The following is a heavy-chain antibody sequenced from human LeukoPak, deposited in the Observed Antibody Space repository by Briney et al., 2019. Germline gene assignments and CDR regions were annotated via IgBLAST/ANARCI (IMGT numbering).Heavy chain of an antibody. CDR2: INHSGST. Sequence: SETLSLTCAVYGGSFSGYYWSWIRQPPGKGLEWIGEINHSGSTNYNPSLKSRVTISVDTSKNQFSLKLSSVTAADTAVYYCARDWTGFDYWGQGTLVTVSS. D-gene: IGHD3/OR15-3a*01. J-gene: IGHJ4*02. CDR1: GGSFSGYY. V-gene: IGHV4-34*01. CDR3: ARDWTGFDY.